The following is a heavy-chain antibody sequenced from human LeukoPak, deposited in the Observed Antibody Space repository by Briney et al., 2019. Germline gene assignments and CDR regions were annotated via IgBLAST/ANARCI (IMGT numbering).Heavy chain of an antibody. D-gene: IGHD3-10*01. CDR3: ARLELWFGELLSGDY. CDR1: GFTFSSYW. Sequence: PGGSLRLSCAASGFTFSSYWMSWVRQAPGKGLEWVSYISSSGSTIYYADSVKGRFTISRDNAKNSLYLQMNSLRAEDTAVYFCARLELWFGELLSGDYWGQGTLDTVSS. CDR2: ISSSGSTI. J-gene: IGHJ4*02. V-gene: IGHV3-48*04.